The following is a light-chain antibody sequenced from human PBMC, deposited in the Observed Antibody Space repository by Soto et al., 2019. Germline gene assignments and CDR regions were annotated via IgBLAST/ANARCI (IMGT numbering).Light chain of an antibody. CDR1: QSISTW. CDR2: KAS. J-gene: IGKJ4*01. CDR3: QQYNSASPLT. V-gene: IGKV1-5*03. Sequence: DMQMTQSPSTLSASVGDRVTITCRASQSISTWLAWYQQKPGKAPKLLIYKASSLESGVPSRFSGSGSGTEFTLTISSLQPDDFATYYCQQYNSASPLTFGGGTKVDIK.